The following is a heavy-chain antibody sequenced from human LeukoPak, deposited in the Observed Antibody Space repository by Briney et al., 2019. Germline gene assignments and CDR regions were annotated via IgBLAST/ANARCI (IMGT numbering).Heavy chain of an antibody. Sequence: GESLKISCQGSGYRFTNYRIGWVRQMPGKGLEWMGIIHPGDSDTRYSPSFQGRATISVDKSTSTAYLQWSSLKASDTAIYYCTRHSGGSLSSPLDPWGQGTRVTLSS. V-gene: IGHV5-51*01. CDR3: TRHSGGSLSSPLDP. J-gene: IGHJ5*02. CDR1: GYRFTNYR. CDR2: IHPGDSDT. D-gene: IGHD3-16*01.